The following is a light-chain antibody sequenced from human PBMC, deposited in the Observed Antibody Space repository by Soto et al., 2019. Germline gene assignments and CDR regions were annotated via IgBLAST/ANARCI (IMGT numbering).Light chain of an antibody. J-gene: IGLJ3*02. CDR1: NIGSES. CDR3: QVWDSSSDHWV. Sequence: SYELTQPPSVSVAPGQTARITCGGNNIGSESVHWYQQSPGQAPVLVVHDDSDRPSGIPERFSGSNSGNTATLTISGVEAGDEADYYCQVWDSSSDHWVFGGGTKVTVL. CDR2: DDS. V-gene: IGLV3-21*02.